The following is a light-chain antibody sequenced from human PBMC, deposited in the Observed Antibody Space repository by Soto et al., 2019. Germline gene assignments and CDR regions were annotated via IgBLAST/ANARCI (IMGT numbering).Light chain of an antibody. J-gene: IGKJ1*01. V-gene: IGKV1-5*01. Sequence: DVQMTQSPSTLSASVGDRVTITCRACQSVTSWLAWYQQKPGKAPKVLIYDASSLESGVPSRFSGSGSGTEFTLTISSLHPDDFATYYCHHYNSYPGTFGQGTKVEIK. CDR2: DAS. CDR1: QSVTSW. CDR3: HHYNSYPGT.